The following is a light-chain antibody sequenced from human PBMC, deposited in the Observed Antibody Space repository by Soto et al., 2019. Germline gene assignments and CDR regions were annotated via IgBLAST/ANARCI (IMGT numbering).Light chain of an antibody. CDR3: QQHNNLPLT. V-gene: IGKV3-15*01. CDR1: QSVSSN. CDR2: GAS. Sequence: EIVMTQSPATLSVSPGERATLSCRASQSVSSNLAWYQQKPGQAPRLLIYGASTRATGIPARFSGSGSGTEFTLTISSLQYEDFAVYYCQQHNNLPLTFGGGTKVDIK. J-gene: IGKJ4*01.